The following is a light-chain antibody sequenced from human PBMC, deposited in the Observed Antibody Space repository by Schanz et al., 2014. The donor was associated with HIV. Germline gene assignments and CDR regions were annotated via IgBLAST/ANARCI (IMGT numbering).Light chain of an antibody. CDR2: DAS. CDR1: QSVRTY. Sequence: EIVLTQSPATLSLSPGDRATLSCRASQSVRTYLAWYQQKPGQAPRLLIYDASNRATGIPARFSGSGSGTDFTLTISSLEPEDFALYYCQQRRTQGLTFGGGTKVEIK. CDR3: QQRRTQGLT. J-gene: IGKJ4*01. V-gene: IGKV3-11*01.